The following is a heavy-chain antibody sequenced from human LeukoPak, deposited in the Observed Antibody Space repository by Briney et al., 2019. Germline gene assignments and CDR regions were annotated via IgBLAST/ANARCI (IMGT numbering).Heavy chain of an antibody. V-gene: IGHV3-7*03. CDR3: ARGGSYEQFDY. D-gene: IGHD1-26*01. CDR2: INPDGSQK. J-gene: IGHJ4*02. Sequence: GGSLRLSCEASGFTFSGNWMSWVRQAPGKGLEWVASINPDGSQKLYVDSVKGRFTISRDNTKSSLYLQMSSLGAEDAAVYYCARGGSYEQFDYWGQGTLVTVSS. CDR1: GFTFSGNW.